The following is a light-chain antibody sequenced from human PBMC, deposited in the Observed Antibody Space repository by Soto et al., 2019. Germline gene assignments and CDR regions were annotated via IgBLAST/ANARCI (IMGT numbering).Light chain of an antibody. J-gene: IGLJ3*02. V-gene: IGLV4-60*02. CDR3: ETWDSNTPWV. CDR1: SGHSSYI. Sequence: QSVLTQSSSASASLGSSVKLTCTLSSGHSSYIIAWHQQQPGKAPRYLMKLEGSGSYNKGSGVPDRFSGSSSGADRYLTISNLQFEDEADYYCETWDSNTPWVFGGGTTLTVL. CDR2: LEGSGSY.